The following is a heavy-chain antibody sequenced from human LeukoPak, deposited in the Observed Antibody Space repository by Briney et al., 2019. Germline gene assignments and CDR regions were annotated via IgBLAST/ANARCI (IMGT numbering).Heavy chain of an antibody. V-gene: IGHV1-2*02. Sequence: ASVKVSCKASGYTFSDYAIHWVRQAPGQGLEWMGWVNPNTGGTSYAQKFQGRVTMTRDTSISTAYMQLNRLTSDDTAVYFCARDDYGDYSSPFQHWGLGTLVTVSS. CDR2: VNPNTGGT. CDR1: GYTFSDYA. D-gene: IGHD4-17*01. J-gene: IGHJ1*01. CDR3: ARDDYGDYSSPFQH.